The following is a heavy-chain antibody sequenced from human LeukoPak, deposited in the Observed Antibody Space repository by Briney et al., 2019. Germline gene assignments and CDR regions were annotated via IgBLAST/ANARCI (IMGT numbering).Heavy chain of an antibody. J-gene: IGHJ4*02. CDR2: IYYSGST. Sequence: SETLSLTCTVSGGSIRSYYWSWIRQPPGKGLEWIGFIYYSGSTHYKSSLKSRVTISVDTSKNQFSLRLSSVTAADTAVYYCARHSGSSPHYFDYWGQGTLVTVSS. D-gene: IGHD1-26*01. CDR3: ARHSGSSPHYFDY. CDR1: GGSIRSYY. V-gene: IGHV4-59*08.